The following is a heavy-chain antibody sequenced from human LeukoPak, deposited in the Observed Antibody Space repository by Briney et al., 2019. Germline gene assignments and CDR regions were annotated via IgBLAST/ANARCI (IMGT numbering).Heavy chain of an antibody. CDR3: ARRHLRGNTLRGGHHLDP. Sequence: AGGSLRLSCAASGFPVNNNYMSWVRQAPGKGLEWVAAISDDGLNTFYIDSVKGRFTISRDDSKNAVSLQMTSLRSEDTAMYYCARRHLRGNTLRGGHHLDPWGLGTLVAVSS. CDR2: ISDDGLNT. J-gene: IGHJ5*02. D-gene: IGHD1-14*01. CDR1: GFPVNNNY. V-gene: IGHV3-30*03.